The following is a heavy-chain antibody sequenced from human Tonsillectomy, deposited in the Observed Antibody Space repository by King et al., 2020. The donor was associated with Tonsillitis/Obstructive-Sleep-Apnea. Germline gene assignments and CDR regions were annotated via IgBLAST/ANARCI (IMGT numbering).Heavy chain of an antibody. CDR1: GFTFSSYA. Sequence: VQLVESGGGLVQPGGSLRLSCAASGFTFSSYAMSWVRQAPGKGLEWVSAISGSGGSTYYADSVKGRFTISRDNSKNTLDLQMNSLRAEDTAVYYCAKAEYYDFWSGYNNWFDPWGQGTLVTVSS. CDR3: AKAEYYDFWSGYNNWFDP. V-gene: IGHV3-23*04. CDR2: ISGSGGST. J-gene: IGHJ5*02. D-gene: IGHD3-3*01.